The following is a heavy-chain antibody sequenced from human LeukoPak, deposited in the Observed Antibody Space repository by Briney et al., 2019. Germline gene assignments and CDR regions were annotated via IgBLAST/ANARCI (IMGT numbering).Heavy chain of an antibody. CDR3: ATEIGGGPYYFDS. Sequence: ASVKVSCKASGGTFSNYAITWVRQAPGQGFEFMGRIVPILDITNYAQNFQGRVTITADRSTTTAYMELSSLRSDDTAIYYCATEIGGGPYYFDSWGQGTLVTVSS. V-gene: IGHV1-69*04. D-gene: IGHD2/OR15-2a*01. CDR2: IVPILDIT. CDR1: GGTFSNYA. J-gene: IGHJ4*02.